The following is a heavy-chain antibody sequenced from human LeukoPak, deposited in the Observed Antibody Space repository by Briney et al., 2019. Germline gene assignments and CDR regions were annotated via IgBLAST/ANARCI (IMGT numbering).Heavy chain of an antibody. Sequence: SETLSLTCTVSGGSISTYYWSWIRQPPGKGLEWIGYISNSGNSNDNPSLKSQLTISIDTSKNQFSLRLNSVTAADTAVYYCARAGSGYSFDYWGQGKLVTVSS. V-gene: IGHV4-59*01. CDR1: GGSISTYY. CDR3: ARAGSGYSFDY. D-gene: IGHD3-22*01. CDR2: ISNSGNS. J-gene: IGHJ4*02.